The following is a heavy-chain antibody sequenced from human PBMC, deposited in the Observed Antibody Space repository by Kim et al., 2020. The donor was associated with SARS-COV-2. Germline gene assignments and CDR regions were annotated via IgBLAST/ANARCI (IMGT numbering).Heavy chain of an antibody. J-gene: IGHJ6*02. CDR2: ISSSGSTI. V-gene: IGHV3-48*03. Sequence: GGSLRLSCAASGFTFSSYEMNWVRQAPGKGLEWVSYISSSGSTIYYADSVKGRFTISRDNAKNSLYLQMNSLRAEDTAVYYCARPGYSSGWYWAKDYYYGMDVWGQGTTVTVSS. D-gene: IGHD6-19*01. CDR3: ARPGYSSGWYWAKDYYYGMDV. CDR1: GFTFSSYE.